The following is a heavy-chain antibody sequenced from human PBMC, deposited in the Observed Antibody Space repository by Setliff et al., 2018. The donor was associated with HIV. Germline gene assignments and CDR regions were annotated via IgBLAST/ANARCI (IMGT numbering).Heavy chain of an antibody. Sequence: GGSLRLSCAASGFTFSSYAMNWVRQAPGKGLEWVSAISGSGGSTYYADSVKGRFTVSRDNSKNTVYLQMNSLRLEDTALYYCAKADDGAAAGPAPWGQGTLVTVSS. J-gene: IGHJ5*02. V-gene: IGHV3-23*01. CDR2: ISGSGGST. D-gene: IGHD6-13*01. CDR1: GFTFSSYA. CDR3: AKADDGAAAGPAP.